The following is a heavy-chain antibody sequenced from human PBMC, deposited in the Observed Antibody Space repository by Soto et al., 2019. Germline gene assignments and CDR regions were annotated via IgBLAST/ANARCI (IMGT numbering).Heavy chain of an antibody. D-gene: IGHD3-9*01. CDR1: VFTFSSYG. CDR2: ISYDGSNK. CDR3: AKEGNGPTAYYSVGNYYYGREV. Sequence: GGSLRLSCASSVFTFSSYGMHCVRHSPGKWLEWVAVISYDGSNKYYADSVKGRFTISRDNSKNTLYLQMNSLRAEDTAVYYCAKEGNGPTAYYSVGNYYYGREVWGQGTKVTVSS. J-gene: IGHJ6*02. V-gene: IGHV3-30*18.